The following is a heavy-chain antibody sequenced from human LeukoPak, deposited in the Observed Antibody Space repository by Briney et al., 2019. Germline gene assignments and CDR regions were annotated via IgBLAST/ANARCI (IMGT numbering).Heavy chain of an antibody. Sequence: SETLSLTCTVSGGSISSGGYYWSWIRQHPGKGLEWIGYIYYSGSTYYNPSLKSRVTISVDTSKNQFSLKLSSVTAADTAVYYCARALGYCSSTSCYVDYWGQGTLVTVSS. CDR3: ARALGYCSSTSCYVDY. J-gene: IGHJ4*02. CDR2: IYYSGST. CDR1: GGSISSGGYY. D-gene: IGHD2-2*01. V-gene: IGHV4-31*03.